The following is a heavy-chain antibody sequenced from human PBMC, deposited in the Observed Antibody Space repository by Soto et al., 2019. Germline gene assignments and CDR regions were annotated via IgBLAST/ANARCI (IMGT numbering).Heavy chain of an antibody. Sequence: SETLSLTCAVYGGSFSGYYWSWIRQPPGKGLEWIGEINHSGSTNYNPSLKSRVTISVDTSKNQFSLKLSSVTAADTAVYYCARGFPPTVTTLGEGGRGMDVWGQGTTVTVSS. V-gene: IGHV4-34*01. CDR1: GGSFSGYY. D-gene: IGHD4-4*01. J-gene: IGHJ6*02. CDR2: INHSGST. CDR3: ARGFPPTVTTLGEGGRGMDV.